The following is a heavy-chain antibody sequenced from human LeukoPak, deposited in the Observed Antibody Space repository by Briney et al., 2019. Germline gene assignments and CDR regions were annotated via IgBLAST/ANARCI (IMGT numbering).Heavy chain of an antibody. Sequence: SETLSLTCTVSGGSTSSYYWSWIRQPAGTGLEWIGRIYTSGSTNYNPSLKSRVTMSVDTSKNQFSLKLSSVTAADTAVYYCARGKEVITMLRGLKPGYYLDYWGQGTLVTVSS. CDR1: GGSTSSYY. V-gene: IGHV4-4*07. D-gene: IGHD3-10*01. CDR2: IYTSGST. CDR3: ARGKEVITMLRGLKPGYYLDY. J-gene: IGHJ4*02.